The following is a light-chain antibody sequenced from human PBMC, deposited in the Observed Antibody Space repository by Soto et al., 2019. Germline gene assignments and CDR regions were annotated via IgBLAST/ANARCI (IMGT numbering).Light chain of an antibody. J-gene: IGLJ1*01. CDR1: SSDVWTFYL. Sequence: QSALSQSASVSGSPVQSITISCTGTSSDVWTFYLFSWYQQHPGNAPRLLIYEDTKRPSGVSSRFSGSKSGSTASLTISGLKAEDEADFYCCSYAAGGIYVFGTGTK. CDR3: CSYAAGGIYV. CDR2: EDT. V-gene: IGLV2-23*01.